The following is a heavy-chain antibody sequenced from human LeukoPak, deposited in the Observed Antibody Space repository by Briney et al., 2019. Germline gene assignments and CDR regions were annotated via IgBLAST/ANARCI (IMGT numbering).Heavy chain of an antibody. V-gene: IGHV3-21*01. D-gene: IGHD5-12*01. CDR2: ISSSSSYI. J-gene: IGHJ4*02. Sequence: KTGGSLRLSCAASGYTFSSYSMNWVRQAPGKGLEWVSSISSSSSYIYYAESVKGPFTISRDNAKNSLYLQMNSLRAEDTAVYYCARDGGYGDLDYWGQGTLVTGSS. CDR3: ARDGGYGDLDY. CDR1: GYTFSSYS.